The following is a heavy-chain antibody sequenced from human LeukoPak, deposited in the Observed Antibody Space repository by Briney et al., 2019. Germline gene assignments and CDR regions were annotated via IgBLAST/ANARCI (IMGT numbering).Heavy chain of an antibody. J-gene: IGHJ4*02. CDR3: ARGVEVTMVRGVIRGLYYFDY. D-gene: IGHD3-10*01. CDR2: INHSGST. V-gene: IGHV4-34*01. Sequence: SETLSLSCAVYGGSFSGYYWSWIRQPPGKGLEWIGEINHSGSTNYNPSLKSRVTISVDTSKNQFSLKLSSVTAADTAVYYCARGVEVTMVRGVIRGLYYFDYWGQGTLVTVSS. CDR1: GGSFSGYY.